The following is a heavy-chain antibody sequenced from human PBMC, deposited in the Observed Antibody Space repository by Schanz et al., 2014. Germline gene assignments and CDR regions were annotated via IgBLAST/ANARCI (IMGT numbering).Heavy chain of an antibody. CDR3: VSQTGSPNY. J-gene: IGHJ4*02. D-gene: IGHD6-13*01. CDR1: GFTFSTYA. CDR2: IKKDGSEK. Sequence: GQLVESGGGLVQPGGSLRLSCAASGFTFSTYAMAWVRQAPGKGLEWVANIKKDGSEKYYVDSVKGRFTISRDNAKRSLFLQMNSLRVEDTAVYFCVSQTGSPNYWGQGTLVTVSS. V-gene: IGHV3-7*01.